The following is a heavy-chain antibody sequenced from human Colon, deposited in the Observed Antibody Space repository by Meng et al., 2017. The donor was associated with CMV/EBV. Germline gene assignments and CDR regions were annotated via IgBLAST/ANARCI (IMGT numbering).Heavy chain of an antibody. J-gene: IGHJ4*02. Sequence: QVQRQESAPGLLKPSETLSLTCIVSGGSISGYYWNWIRQSPGKGLEWIGYIYYKGGNGGTYYNPSLKSRVTMSVDTSKNQFSLKMTSVTAADTAVYYCVRDKSNRLDFWGQGTLVTVSS. V-gene: IGHV4-59*01. CDR2: IYYKGGNGGT. CDR1: GGSISGYY. CDR3: VRDKSNRLDF. D-gene: IGHD1-14*01.